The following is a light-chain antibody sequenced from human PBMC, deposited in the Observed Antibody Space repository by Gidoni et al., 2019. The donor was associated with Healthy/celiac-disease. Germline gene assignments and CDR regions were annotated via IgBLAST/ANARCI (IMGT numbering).Light chain of an antibody. CDR3: QQSYSTPIT. CDR2: AAS. CDR1: HSITTY. Sequence: DIQMTQSPSSLSASVGDRVTITCRASHSITTYFNWYQQKTGKAPKLLIYAASSLQSGVPSRFSVSGSGTVFTLTISCLQPEYFATSFCQQSYSTPITFGQGTRLEIK. J-gene: IGKJ5*01. V-gene: IGKV1-39*01.